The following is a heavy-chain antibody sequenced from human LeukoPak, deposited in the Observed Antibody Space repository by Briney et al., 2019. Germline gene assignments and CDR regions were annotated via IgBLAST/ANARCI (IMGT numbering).Heavy chain of an antibody. CDR3: ARGSHRRYSSSWYSL. D-gene: IGHD6-13*01. J-gene: IGHJ4*02. Sequence: GGSLRLSCAASGFTFSDYYMSWIRQAPGKGLEWVSYISSSGSTIYYADSVKGRFTISRDNSKNTLYLQMGSLTTEDMAVYYCARGSHRRYSSSWYSLWGQGTLVTVSS. CDR2: ISSSGSTI. CDR1: GFTFSDYY. V-gene: IGHV3-11*04.